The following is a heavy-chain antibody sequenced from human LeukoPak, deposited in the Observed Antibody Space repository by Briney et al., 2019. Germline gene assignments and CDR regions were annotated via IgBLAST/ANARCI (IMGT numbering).Heavy chain of an antibody. D-gene: IGHD3-16*01. CDR3: ARGGVWKSPFDAFDI. CDR2: INHSGST. J-gene: IGHJ3*02. CDR1: GGSFSGYY. Sequence: SETLSLTCAVYGGSFSGYYWSWIRQPPGKGLEWIGEINHSGSTNYNPALKSRVTISVDASKNQFSLKLRSVTAADTAVYCCARGGVWKSPFDAFDIWGQGTMVTVSS. V-gene: IGHV4-34*01.